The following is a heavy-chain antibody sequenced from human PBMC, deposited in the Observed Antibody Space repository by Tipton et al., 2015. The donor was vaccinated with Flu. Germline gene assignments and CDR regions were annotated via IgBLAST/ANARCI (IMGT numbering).Heavy chain of an antibody. CDR2: ISHSGST. CDR1: GGSFSGYY. Sequence: TLSLICAVYGGSFSGYYWSWVRQPPGKGLEWIGEISHSGSTDQNPSLKSRVTISVDTSKNQFYLRLSSVTAADTAVYYCARTLGLDWYFDLWGRGALVTVSS. CDR3: ARTLGLDWYFDL. D-gene: IGHD7-27*01. V-gene: IGHV4-34*01. J-gene: IGHJ2*01.